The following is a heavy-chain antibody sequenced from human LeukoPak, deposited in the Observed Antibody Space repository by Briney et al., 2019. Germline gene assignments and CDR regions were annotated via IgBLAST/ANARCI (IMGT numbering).Heavy chain of an antibody. V-gene: IGHV3-43D*03. CDR2: ISWDGGFT. J-gene: IGHJ6*03. D-gene: IGHD3-22*01. CDR3: ARDYYDSSGYYYWDYYYYYMDV. CDR1: GFTFDDYA. Sequence: GGSLRLSCAASGFTFDDYAMHWVRQAPGKGLEWVSLISWDGGFTYYADSVKGRFTISRDNSKNTLYLQMNSLRAEDTAVYYCARDYYDSSGYYYWDYYYYYMDVWGKGTTVTVSS.